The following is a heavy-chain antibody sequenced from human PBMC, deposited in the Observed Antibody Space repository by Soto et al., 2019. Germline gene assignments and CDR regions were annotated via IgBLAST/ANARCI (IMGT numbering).Heavy chain of an antibody. D-gene: IGHD5-18*01. CDR1: GGSFSGYY. V-gene: IGHV4-34*01. CDR2: INHSGST. J-gene: IGHJ6*02. CDR3: ARGGERIQLWLLRKRDYYGMDV. Sequence: QVQLQQWGAGLLKPSETLSLTCAVYGGSFSGYYWSWIRQPPGKGLEWIGEINHSGSTNYNPSLKSRVTISVDTSKNQFSLKLSSVTAADTALYYCARGGERIQLWLLRKRDYYGMDVWGQGTTVTVSS.